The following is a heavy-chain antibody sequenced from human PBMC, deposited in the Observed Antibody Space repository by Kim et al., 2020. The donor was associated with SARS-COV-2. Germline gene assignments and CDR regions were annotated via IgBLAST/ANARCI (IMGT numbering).Heavy chain of an antibody. D-gene: IGHD3-3*01. CDR2: I. J-gene: IGHJ4*02. Sequence: IYYADSVKGRFTISRDNAKNSLYLQMNSLRDDDTAVYYCARESGYYFHYWGQGTLVTVSS. CDR3: ARESGYYFHY. V-gene: IGHV3-48*02.